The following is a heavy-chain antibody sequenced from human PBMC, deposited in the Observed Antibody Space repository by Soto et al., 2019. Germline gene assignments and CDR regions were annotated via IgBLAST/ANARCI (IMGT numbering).Heavy chain of an antibody. CDR1: GQSFSGHS. Sequence: QVQLQQWGAGLVKPSETLSLSCAVYGQSFSGHSWAWIRQPPGKGMEWIGEITESGSTYYNPSLKCLVTISTNTSNKPFSLKLSAVSAADTAAYFCARGSGIVALPGELEDVKYDYWGQGTLVNGSS. J-gene: IGHJ4*02. CDR3: ARGSGIVALPGELEDVKYDY. D-gene: IGHD1-1*01. V-gene: IGHV4-34*01. CDR2: ITESGST.